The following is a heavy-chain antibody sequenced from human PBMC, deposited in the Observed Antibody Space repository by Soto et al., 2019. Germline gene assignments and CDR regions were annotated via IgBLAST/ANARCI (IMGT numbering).Heavy chain of an antibody. D-gene: IGHD6-13*01. CDR3: ARVQYSSSPGASYYYYYYGMDV. Sequence: GGSLRLSCAASGFTFSSYAMHWVRQAPGKGLEWVAVISYDGSNKYSADSVKGRFTISRDNSKNTLYLQMNSLRAEDTAVYYCARVQYSSSPGASYYYYYYGMDVWGQGTTVTVSS. J-gene: IGHJ6*02. V-gene: IGHV3-30-3*01. CDR1: GFTFSSYA. CDR2: ISYDGSNK.